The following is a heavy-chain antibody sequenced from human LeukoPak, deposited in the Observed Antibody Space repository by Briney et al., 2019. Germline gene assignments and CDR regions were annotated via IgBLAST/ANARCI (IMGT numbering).Heavy chain of an antibody. D-gene: IGHD3-22*01. V-gene: IGHV1-2*02. Sequence: ASVKVSCKASGYTFTGYYMHWVRQAPGQGLEWMEWINPNSGDINYAQKFQGRVTMTRDTSISTAYMELSRLRSDDTAVYYCARGGNYYDSSGLFYMDVWGKGTTVTVSS. J-gene: IGHJ6*03. CDR3: ARGGNYYDSSGLFYMDV. CDR2: INPNSGDI. CDR1: GYTFTGYY.